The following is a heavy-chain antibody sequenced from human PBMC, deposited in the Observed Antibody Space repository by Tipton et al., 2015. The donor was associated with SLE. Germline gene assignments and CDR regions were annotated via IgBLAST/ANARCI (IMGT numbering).Heavy chain of an antibody. J-gene: IGHJ4*02. CDR2: IYYSEST. D-gene: IGHD5-18*01. Sequence: GLVKPSGTLSLTCSVSGGFISSYYWSWIRQPPGKGLEWIGYIYYSESTNFNPSLKSRVTISLNTSKNQFSLRLTSVTAADTAVYYCARHGYEEYFDYWGQGTLVTVSS. CDR3: ARHGYEEYFDY. V-gene: IGHV4-59*08. CDR1: GGFISSYY.